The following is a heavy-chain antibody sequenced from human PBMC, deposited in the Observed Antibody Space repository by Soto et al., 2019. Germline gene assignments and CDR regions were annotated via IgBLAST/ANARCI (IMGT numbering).Heavy chain of an antibody. Sequence: GSLRLSCAASGFTFSSYAMSWVRQAPGKGLEWVSAISGSGGSTYYADSVKGRFTISRDNSKNTLYLQMNSLRAEDTAVYYCAKDGPYDFWSGYYFDYWGQGTLVTVSS. CDR2: ISGSGGST. V-gene: IGHV3-23*01. CDR1: GFTFSSYA. CDR3: AKDGPYDFWSGYYFDY. J-gene: IGHJ4*02. D-gene: IGHD3-3*01.